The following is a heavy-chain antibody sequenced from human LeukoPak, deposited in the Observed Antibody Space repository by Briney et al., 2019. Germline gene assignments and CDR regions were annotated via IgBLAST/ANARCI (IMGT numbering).Heavy chain of an antibody. V-gene: IGHV3-23*01. D-gene: IGHD3-22*01. CDR2: ISGSGGST. CDR3: AKNPQYYYDSSGFFEY. CDR1: RFTFSRYA. Sequence: GGSLRLSCAASRFTFSRYAMNWVRQAPGKGLEWVSAISGSGGSTYYADSVKGRFTISRDNSKNTLYLQMNSLRVEDTAVYYGAKNPQYYYDSSGFFEYWGQGTLVTVSS. J-gene: IGHJ4*02.